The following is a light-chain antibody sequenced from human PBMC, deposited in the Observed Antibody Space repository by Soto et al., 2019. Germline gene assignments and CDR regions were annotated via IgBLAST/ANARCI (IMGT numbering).Light chain of an antibody. Sequence: EIVLTQSPGTLSLSPGERATLSCRASQSVSSAYLAWYQQKPGQAPRLLIYGASNMATDIPDRFSGSGSGTDFTLTIRRLEPEDFAVYYCQQYGSSKLTFGGGTKVDIK. V-gene: IGKV3-20*01. J-gene: IGKJ4*01. CDR2: GAS. CDR1: QSVSSAY. CDR3: QQYGSSKLT.